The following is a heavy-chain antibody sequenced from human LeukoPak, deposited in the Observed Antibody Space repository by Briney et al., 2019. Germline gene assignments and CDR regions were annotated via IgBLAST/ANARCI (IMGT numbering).Heavy chain of an antibody. V-gene: IGHV3-30-3*01. Sequence: PGRSLRLSCAASGFTFSSYAMHWVRQAPGKGLEWVAVISHDGSNKFYADSVKGRFTISRDNSKNTLYLQMNSLRAEDTAVYYCARECNCCSGGSCYSPWFDPWGQGTLVTVSS. D-gene: IGHD2-15*01. J-gene: IGHJ5*02. CDR3: ARECNCCSGGSCYSPWFDP. CDR2: ISHDGSNK. CDR1: GFTFSSYA.